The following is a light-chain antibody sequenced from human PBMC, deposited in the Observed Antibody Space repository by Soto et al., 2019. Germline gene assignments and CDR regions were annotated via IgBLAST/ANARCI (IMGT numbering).Light chain of an antibody. J-gene: IGKJ4*01. Sequence: DIQMTQSQSSVSASVGDRVTITCRASQGITSWLAWYQQQPGKAPKLLIYAASTLQGGIPSRFSGSGYGTDFPQTISSMQHEDFATYYCQQTDNFPLTFGGGTKVEIK. CDR2: AAS. V-gene: IGKV1-12*01. CDR1: QGITSW. CDR3: QQTDNFPLT.